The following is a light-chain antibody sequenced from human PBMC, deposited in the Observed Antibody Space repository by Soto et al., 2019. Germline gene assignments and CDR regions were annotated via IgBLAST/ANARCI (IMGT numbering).Light chain of an antibody. CDR3: QQYDNWPQT. CDR1: QSVNSD. Sequence: IVLTQSPGTLSLSPGERATLSCRASQSVNSDLAWYQHKPGQAPRLLIYGASTRATGIPARFSGRGSGTEFTLTISSLQSVDFAVYYCQQYDNWPQTFGQGTRWIS. J-gene: IGKJ1*01. V-gene: IGKV3-15*01. CDR2: GAS.